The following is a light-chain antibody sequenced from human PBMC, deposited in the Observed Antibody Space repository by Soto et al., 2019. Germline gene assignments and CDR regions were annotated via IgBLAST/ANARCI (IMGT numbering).Light chain of an antibody. CDR2: DAS. CDR3: QQSSNWQGT. J-gene: IGKJ1*01. CDR1: QSVSTY. Sequence: EIVMTQSPATLSVSPGERATLSCRASQSVSTYLAWYQQKAGRPPRLLIYDASKRAPGIPARFSGSGSGTDFTLTISSLEPEDFAVYYCQQSSNWQGTFGRGTKVDIK. V-gene: IGKV3-11*01.